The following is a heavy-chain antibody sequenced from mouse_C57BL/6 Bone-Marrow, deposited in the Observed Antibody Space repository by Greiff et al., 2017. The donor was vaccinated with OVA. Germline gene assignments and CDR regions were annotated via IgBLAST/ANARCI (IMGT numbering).Heavy chain of an antibody. J-gene: IGHJ1*03. Sequence: VHLVESGPGLVQPSQSLSITCTVSGFSLTSYGVHWVRQSPGKGLEWLGVIWSGGSTDYNAAFISRLSISKDNSKNQCFSKMNSLQGSDTAVYYCARMSYDYDIWYFDVWGTGTTVTVSS. CDR3: ARMSYDYDIWYFDV. D-gene: IGHD2-4*01. CDR2: IWSGGST. CDR1: GFSLTSYG. V-gene: IGHV2-2*02.